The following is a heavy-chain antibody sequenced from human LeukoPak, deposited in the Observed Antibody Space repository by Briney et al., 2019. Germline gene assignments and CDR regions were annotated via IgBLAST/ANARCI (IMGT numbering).Heavy chain of an antibody. J-gene: IGHJ4*02. CDR3: ATDSGSSFDY. V-gene: IGHV1-24*01. CDR2: FDPEDGET. Sequence: ASVTVSCKVSGYTLTELSMHWVRQAPGKGLEWMGGFDPEDGETIYAQKFQGRVTMTEDTSTDTAYMELNSLRSEDTAVYYCATDSGSSFDYWGQGTLVTVSS. D-gene: IGHD1-26*01. CDR1: GYTLTELS.